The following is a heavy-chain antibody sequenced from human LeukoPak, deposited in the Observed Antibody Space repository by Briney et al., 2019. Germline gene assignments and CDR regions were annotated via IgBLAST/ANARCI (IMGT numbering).Heavy chain of an antibody. D-gene: IGHD1-1*01. CDR3: ARDWKGYTYNADAFDI. V-gene: IGHV3-7*01. CDR2: IKQDGSEK. Sequence: GGSLRLSCAASGFTFSIYWMSWVRQAPGKGLEWVANIKQDGSEKNYVDSVKGRFTISGDNAKNSLYLQMNSLRAEDTAVYYCARDWKGYTYNADAFDIWGQGTMVTVSS. CDR1: GFTFSIYW. J-gene: IGHJ3*02.